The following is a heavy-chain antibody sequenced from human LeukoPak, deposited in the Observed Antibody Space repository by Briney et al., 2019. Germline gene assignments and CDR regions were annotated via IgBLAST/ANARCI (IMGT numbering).Heavy chain of an antibody. D-gene: IGHD5-12*01. V-gene: IGHV4-39*07. CDR1: GGSISSGSYY. CDR2: IYYSGST. J-gene: IGHJ4*02. Sequence: PSETLSLTCTVSGGSISSGSYYWSWIRQPAGKGLEWIGSIYYSGSTYYNPSLKSRVTISVDTSKDQFSLKLSSVTAADTAVYFCARDLYSGYGGYFDSWGQGTLVTVSS. CDR3: ARDLYSGYGGYFDS.